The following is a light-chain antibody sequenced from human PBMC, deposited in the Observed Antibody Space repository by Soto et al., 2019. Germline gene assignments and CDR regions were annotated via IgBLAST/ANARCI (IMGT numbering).Light chain of an antibody. V-gene: IGKV3-20*01. CDR1: QSVSSNF. CDR3: QQYGVSPRT. CDR2: GAS. J-gene: IGKJ1*01. Sequence: EIVLTQSPATLSLSPGKSATLSCRASQSVSSNFLAWFQHKPGQAPRLLIYGASTRATGIPDRFSGSGSGTDFTLTINRLEPEDFAVYYCQQYGVSPRTFGQGTTV.